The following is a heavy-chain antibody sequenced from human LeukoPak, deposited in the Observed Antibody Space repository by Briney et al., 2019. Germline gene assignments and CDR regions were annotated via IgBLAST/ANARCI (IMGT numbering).Heavy chain of an antibody. J-gene: IGHJ4*02. CDR3: ARDLGYCTNGVCHTRFDY. V-gene: IGHV4-59*01. D-gene: IGHD2-8*01. Sequence: PSETLSLTCSVSGGSISSYYWSWIRQAPGKGLEWIGYIYYSGNTNYNPSLKSRVTMSIDTSKNQFSLMLSSVTAADTAVYYCARDLGYCTNGVCHTRFDYWGQGTLVAVSS. CDR1: GGSISSYY. CDR2: IYYSGNT.